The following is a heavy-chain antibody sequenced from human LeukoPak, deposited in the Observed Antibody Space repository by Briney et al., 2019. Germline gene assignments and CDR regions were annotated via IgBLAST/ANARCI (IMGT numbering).Heavy chain of an antibody. CDR3: ARLAVVAAKGAFDI. CDR2: IYYNGGT. D-gene: IGHD2-15*01. Sequence: GLEWIGYIYYNGGTNYTPSLKSRVTISIDTSTNQFSLKLSSVTAADTAVYYWARLAVVAAKGAFDIWGQGTMVTVSS. V-gene: IGHV4-59*01. J-gene: IGHJ3*02.